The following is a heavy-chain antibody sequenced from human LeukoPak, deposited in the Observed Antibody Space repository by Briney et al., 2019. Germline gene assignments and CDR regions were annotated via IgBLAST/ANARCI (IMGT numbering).Heavy chain of an antibody. Sequence: GGSLRLSCAASGFKFSSYNMDWVRQAPGKGLEWVSSITSSNNYIYYADSVKGRFTISRDNAKISVYLQMDSLRAEDTAVYYCARGDGGFEYFQHWGQGTLVTVSS. CDR3: ARGDGGFEYFQH. V-gene: IGHV3-21*01. D-gene: IGHD4-23*01. J-gene: IGHJ1*01. CDR1: GFKFSSYN. CDR2: ITSSNNYI.